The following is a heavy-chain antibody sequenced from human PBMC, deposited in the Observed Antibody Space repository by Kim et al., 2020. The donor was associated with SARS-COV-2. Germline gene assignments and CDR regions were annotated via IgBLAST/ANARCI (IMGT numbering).Heavy chain of an antibody. CDR3: VREGKNWNDFDY. V-gene: IGHV3-48*03. J-gene: IGHJ4*02. CDR2: VSSSSM. Sequence: GGSLRLSCAASGFIFDTYEMNWVRQAPGKGLEWVSYVSSSSMFYADSVKGRFTVSRDNAKNSLYLQMNNLRAEDTAVYYCVREGKNWNDFDYWGQGTLITLSS. D-gene: IGHD1-1*01. CDR1: GFIFDTYE.